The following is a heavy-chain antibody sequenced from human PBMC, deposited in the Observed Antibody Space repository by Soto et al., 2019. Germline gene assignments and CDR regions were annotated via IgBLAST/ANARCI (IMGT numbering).Heavy chain of an antibody. Sequence: QVQLQESGPGLVKPSETLSLTCTVSGDSMTKYYWSWIRQPAGKGLEWIGRIYTSGSTNYNPSLKNRVSSSKDTSNTHCSLNLKSATAADTAVYYCARTVGAAYYFDLWGQGALVTVSS. V-gene: IGHV4-4*07. D-gene: IGHD1-26*01. CDR1: GDSMTKYY. CDR3: ARTVGAAYYFDL. CDR2: IYTSGST. J-gene: IGHJ4*02.